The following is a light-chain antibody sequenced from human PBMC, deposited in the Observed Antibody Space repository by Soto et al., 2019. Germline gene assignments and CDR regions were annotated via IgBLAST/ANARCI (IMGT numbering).Light chain of an antibody. CDR2: GAS. V-gene: IGKV3-20*01. J-gene: IGKJ3*01. Sequence: EIVLTQSPGTLSLSAGERATLSCRARQSVSSSYLAWYQQKPGQAPRLLIYGASSRATGIPDRFSGSGSGTDFTLSISRLEPEDFAVYYCQQYGTSQLTFGPGTKADIK. CDR3: QQYGTSQLT. CDR1: QSVSSSY.